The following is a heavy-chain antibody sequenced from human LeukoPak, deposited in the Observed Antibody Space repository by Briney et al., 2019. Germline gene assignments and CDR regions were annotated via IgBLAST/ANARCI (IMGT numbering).Heavy chain of an antibody. CDR1: GLTFSSYA. V-gene: IGHV3-30-3*01. Sequence: GGSLRLSCAASGLTFSSYAMHWVRQAPGKGLEWVAVISYDGSNKYYADSVKGRFTISRDNSKNTLYLQMNSLRAEDTAVYYCARDTYYDSSGYYPGAYWGQGTLVTVSS. CDR3: ARDTYYDSSGYYPGAY. D-gene: IGHD3-22*01. J-gene: IGHJ4*02. CDR2: ISYDGSNK.